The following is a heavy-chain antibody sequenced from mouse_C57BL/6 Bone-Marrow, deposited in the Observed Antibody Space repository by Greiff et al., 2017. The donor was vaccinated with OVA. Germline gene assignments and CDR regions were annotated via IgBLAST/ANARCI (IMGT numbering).Heavy chain of an antibody. V-gene: IGHV7-1*01. CDR1: GFTFSDFY. Sequence: EVLLVESGGGLVQSGRSLRLSCATSGFTFSDFYMEWVRQAPGKGLEWIAASRNKANDYTTEYSASVKGRYIVSRDTCTSFLYLHMNALGAADAAIYYCAREYYGSYWYFDVWGTGTTVTVSS. J-gene: IGHJ1*03. D-gene: IGHD1-1*01. CDR3: AREYYGSYWYFDV. CDR2: SRNKANDYTT.